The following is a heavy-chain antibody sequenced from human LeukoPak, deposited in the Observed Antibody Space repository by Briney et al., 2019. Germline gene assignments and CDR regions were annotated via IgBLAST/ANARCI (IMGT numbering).Heavy chain of an antibody. V-gene: IGHV4-59*01. J-gene: IGHJ3*02. Sequence: PSETLSLTCTVSGGSISSYYWSWIRQPPGKGLEWIGYIYYSGSTNYNPSLKSRVTISVDTSKNQFSLKLSSVTAADTAVYYFARVADAFVIWGQGTMVTVSS. CDR1: GGSISSYY. CDR2: IYYSGST. CDR3: ARVADAFVI.